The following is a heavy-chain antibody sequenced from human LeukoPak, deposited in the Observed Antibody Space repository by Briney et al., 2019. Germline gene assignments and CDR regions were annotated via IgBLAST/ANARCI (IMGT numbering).Heavy chain of an antibody. CDR3: ARGDCSGGSCYLFEY. V-gene: IGHV4-39*01. Sequence: ASETLSLSCTVSGGSITSSSYYWGGIRQPPGKGLEWIGSIYYSGSTYYNPSLKSRVTISVDTSKNQFSLKLSSVTAADTAVYYCARGDCSGGSCYLFEYWGQGALVTVSS. CDR2: IYYSGST. D-gene: IGHD2-15*01. CDR1: GGSITSSSYY. J-gene: IGHJ4*02.